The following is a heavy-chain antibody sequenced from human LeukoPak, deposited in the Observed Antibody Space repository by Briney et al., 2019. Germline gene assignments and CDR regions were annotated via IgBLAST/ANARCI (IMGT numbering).Heavy chain of an antibody. CDR1: GFTFSSYA. CDR2: ISGSGGST. D-gene: IGHD6-19*01. J-gene: IGHJ4*02. V-gene: IGHV3-23*01. Sequence: SGGSLRLSCAASGFTFSSYAMSWVRQAPGKGLEWVSAISGSGGSTYYADSVKGRFTISRDNSKNTLYLQMNSLRAEDTALYYCARDPHTSSGWRYFDYWGQGTLVTVSS. CDR3: ARDPHTSSGWRYFDY.